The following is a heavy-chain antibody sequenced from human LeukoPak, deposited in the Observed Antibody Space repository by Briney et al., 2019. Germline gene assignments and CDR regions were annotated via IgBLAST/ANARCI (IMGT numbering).Heavy chain of an antibody. Sequence: PGGSLRLSCAASGFTFSSYGMHWVRQAPGKGLEWVAVISYDGSNRYYADSVKGRFTISRDNSKNTLYLQMNSLRAEDTAVYYCAKVRSGSSSWADLDYWGQGTLVTVSS. D-gene: IGHD6-13*01. CDR3: AKVRSGSSSWADLDY. CDR2: ISYDGSNR. CDR1: GFTFSSYG. J-gene: IGHJ4*02. V-gene: IGHV3-30*18.